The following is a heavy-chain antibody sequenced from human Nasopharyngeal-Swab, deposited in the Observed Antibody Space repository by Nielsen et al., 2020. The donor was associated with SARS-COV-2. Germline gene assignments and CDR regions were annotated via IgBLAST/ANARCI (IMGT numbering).Heavy chain of an antibody. CDR3: ARGQLWFDF. CDR1: GGSFSGYY. D-gene: IGHD1-1*01. J-gene: IGHJ5*01. V-gene: IGHV4-34*01. CDR2: INHSGST. Sequence: SETLSLTCAVYGGSFSGYYWSWVRQPPGKGLEWIGEINHSGSTNYNPSLKSRVTISVDTSKNQFSLKLSSVTAADTAVYYCARGQLWFDFWGQGTLVTVSS.